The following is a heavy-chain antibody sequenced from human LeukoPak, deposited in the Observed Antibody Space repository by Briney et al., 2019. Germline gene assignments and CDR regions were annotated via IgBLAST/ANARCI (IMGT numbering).Heavy chain of an antibody. CDR1: GYTLTELS. CDR2: FDPEDGET. Sequence: ASVKVSCKVSGYTLTELSMHWVRQAPGKGLEWMGGFDPEDGETIYAQKFQGRVTMTEDTSTDTAYMELSSLRSEDTAVYYCATGGRGVWGSYCSPTADYWGQGTLVTVSS. J-gene: IGHJ4*02. D-gene: IGHD3-16*02. V-gene: IGHV1-24*01. CDR3: ATGGRGVWGSYCSPTADY.